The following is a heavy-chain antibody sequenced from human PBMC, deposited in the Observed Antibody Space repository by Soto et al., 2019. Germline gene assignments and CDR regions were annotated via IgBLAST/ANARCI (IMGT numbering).Heavy chain of an antibody. V-gene: IGHV4-59*01. D-gene: IGHD6-6*01. CDR2: IYYSGST. Sequence: SETLSLTCTVSGGSISSYYWSWIRQPPGKGLEWIGYIYYSGSTNYNPSLKSRVTISVDTSKNQFSLKLSSVTAADTAVYYCARNRIEAPKNWFDPWGQGTLVTVSS. CDR3: ARNRIEAPKNWFDP. CDR1: GGSISSYY. J-gene: IGHJ5*02.